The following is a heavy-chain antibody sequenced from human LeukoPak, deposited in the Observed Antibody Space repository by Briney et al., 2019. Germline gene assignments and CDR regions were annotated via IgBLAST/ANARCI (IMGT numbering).Heavy chain of an antibody. V-gene: IGHV3-53*01. D-gene: IGHD3-22*01. CDR2: IYSGGST. CDR3: ARDPGSYYYDSSGYFDY. Sequence: GGSLRLSCAASGFTFSSYAMSWVRQAPGKGLEWVSVIYSGGSTYYADSVKGRFTISRDNSKNTLYLQMNSLRAEDTAVYYCARDPGSYYYDSSGYFDYWGQGTLVTVSS. J-gene: IGHJ4*02. CDR1: GFTFSSYA.